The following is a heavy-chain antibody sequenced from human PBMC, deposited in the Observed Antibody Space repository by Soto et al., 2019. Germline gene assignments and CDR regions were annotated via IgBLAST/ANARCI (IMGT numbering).Heavy chain of an antibody. V-gene: IGHV1-69*06. Sequence: GASVKVSCKASGGTFSSYAISWVRQAPGQGLEWMGGIIPIFGTANYAQKFQGRVTITADKSTSTDYMELSSLRSEDTAVYYCARWSVDTAMAEYYYYYGMDVWGQGTTVTVS. J-gene: IGHJ6*02. CDR1: GGTFSSYA. CDR2: IIPIFGTA. CDR3: ARWSVDTAMAEYYYYYGMDV. D-gene: IGHD5-18*01.